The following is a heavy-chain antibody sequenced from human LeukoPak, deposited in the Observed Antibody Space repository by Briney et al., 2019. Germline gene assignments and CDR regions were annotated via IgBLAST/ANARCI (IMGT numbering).Heavy chain of an antibody. CDR1: GYTFTGYY. CDR3: ARDFRVTTEYNWFDP. CDR2: INPNSGGT. J-gene: IGHJ5*02. D-gene: IGHD3-3*01. V-gene: IGHV1-2*02. Sequence: ASVKVSCKASGYTFTGYYLHWVRQAPGQGLEWMGWINPNSGGTNYAQKFQGRVTMTRDTSISTAYMELRRLKSDDTAVYYCARDFRVTTEYNWFDPWGQGTLVTVSS.